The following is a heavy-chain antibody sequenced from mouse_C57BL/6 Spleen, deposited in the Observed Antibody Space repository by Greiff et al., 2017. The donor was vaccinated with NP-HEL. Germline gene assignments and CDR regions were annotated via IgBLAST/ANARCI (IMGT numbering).Heavy chain of an antibody. J-gene: IGHJ3*01. V-gene: IGHV5-9*01. D-gene: IGHD3-3*01. Sequence: EVQVVESGGGLVKPGGSLKLSCAASGFTFSSYTMSWVRQTPEKRLEWVATISGGGGNTYYPDSVKGRFTISRDNAKNTLYLQMSSLRSEDTALYYCARHVEGSACFAYWGQGTLVTVSA. CDR3: ARHVEGSACFAY. CDR2: ISGGGGNT. CDR1: GFTFSSYT.